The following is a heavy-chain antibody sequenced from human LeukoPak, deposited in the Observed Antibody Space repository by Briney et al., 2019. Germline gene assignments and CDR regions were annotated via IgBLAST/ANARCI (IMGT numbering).Heavy chain of an antibody. Sequence: GGSLRLSCAASGFNFNRDWMIWVRQAPGKGLEWVANIKQDGSLKYYVDSVKGRFTISRDNAKNSLYLQMNSLRAEDTAVYYCARDSGYDSSGYYFDYWGQGTLVTVSS. CDR3: ARDSGYDSSGYYFDY. CDR2: IKQDGSLK. V-gene: IGHV3-7*01. J-gene: IGHJ4*02. D-gene: IGHD3-22*01. CDR1: GFNFNRDW.